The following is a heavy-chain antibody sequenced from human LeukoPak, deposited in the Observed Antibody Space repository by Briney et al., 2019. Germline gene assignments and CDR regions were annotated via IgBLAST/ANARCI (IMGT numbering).Heavy chain of an antibody. J-gene: IGHJ4*02. CDR3: VKASGYSGHDPVGDY. CDR2: ISGGADST. Sequence: GGSLRLSCAASGFTFSSCAMGWVRQAPGKGPDWVSSISGGADSTYYADSVKGRFTISRDNSKNTLYLQINSLRVEDTAIYYCVKASGYSGHDPVGDYWGQGALVTVSS. D-gene: IGHD5-12*01. V-gene: IGHV3-23*01. CDR1: GFTFSSCA.